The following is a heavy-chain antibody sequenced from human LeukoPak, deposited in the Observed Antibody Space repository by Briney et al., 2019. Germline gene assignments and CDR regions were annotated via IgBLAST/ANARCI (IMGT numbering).Heavy chain of an antibody. J-gene: IGHJ4*02. V-gene: IGHV4-59*12. CDR2: IYYSGST. CDR3: ASNPGV. Sequence: SETLSLTCTVSGGSISSYYWSWIRQPPGKGLEWIGYIYYSGSTYYNPSLKSRVTISVDTSKNQFSLKLSSATAAGTAVYYCASNPGVWGQGTLVTVSS. D-gene: IGHD1-14*01. CDR1: GGSISSYY.